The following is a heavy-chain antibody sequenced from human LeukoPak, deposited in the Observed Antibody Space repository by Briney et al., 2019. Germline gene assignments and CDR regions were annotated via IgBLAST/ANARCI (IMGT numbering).Heavy chain of an antibody. J-gene: IGHJ6*04. CDR1: GFTFSSYA. CDR3: AELGITMIGGV. D-gene: IGHD3-10*02. V-gene: IGHV3-66*01. CDR2: IYSGGRT. Sequence: GGSLRLSCAASGFTFSSYAMSWVRQAPGKGLEWVSVIYSGGRTNYADSVKGRFTVSRDNSKNTLYLQMNSLRAEDTAVYYCAELGITMIGGVWGKGTTVTISS.